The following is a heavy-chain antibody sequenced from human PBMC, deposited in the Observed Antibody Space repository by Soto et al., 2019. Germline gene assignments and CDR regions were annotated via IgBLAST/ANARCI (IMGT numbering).Heavy chain of an antibody. D-gene: IGHD2-2*02. J-gene: IGHJ5*02. CDR3: ARDRGFVVVPAAIENWFDP. CDR2: INSDGSST. Sequence: GGSLRLSGAASGFTFSSYWMHWVRQAPGKGLVWVSRINSDGSSTSYADSVKGRFTISRDNAKNTLYLQMNSLRAEDTAVYYCARDRGFVVVPAAIENWFDPWGQGTLVTVSS. CDR1: GFTFSSYW. V-gene: IGHV3-74*01.